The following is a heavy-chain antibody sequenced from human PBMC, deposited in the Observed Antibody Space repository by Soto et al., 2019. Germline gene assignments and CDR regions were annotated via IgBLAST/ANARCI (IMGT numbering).Heavy chain of an antibody. J-gene: IGHJ6*02. V-gene: IGHV3-43*02. D-gene: IGHD3-9*01. CDR1: GFTFRNYI. CDR2: ISGDGGST. CDR3: AKDIGLDILTGYYGGFSYYGMDV. Sequence: PGGSQRLSCTASGFTFRNYIMSWVRQAPGRGMEWVSAISGDGGSTYYADSVKGRFTISRDNSKNTLYLQMNSLRTEDTALYYCAKDIGLDILTGYYGGFSYYGMDVWGQGTTVTVSS.